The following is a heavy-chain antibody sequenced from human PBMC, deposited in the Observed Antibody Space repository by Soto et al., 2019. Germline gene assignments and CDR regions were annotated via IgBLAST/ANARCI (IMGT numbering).Heavy chain of an antibody. D-gene: IGHD2-2*01. J-gene: IGHJ6*02. V-gene: IGHV3-23*01. Sequence: GGPLRVSCAASGFTFSSYAMRWVRQAPGKGLEWVSLIGESGTPTYYADSVKGRFTISRDNSGNTLFLEMYSLRAEDTAVYYCARYIPGVRYYGMDVWGQGTTVTVSS. CDR3: ARYIPGVRYYGMDV. CDR2: IGESGTPT. CDR1: GFTFSSYA.